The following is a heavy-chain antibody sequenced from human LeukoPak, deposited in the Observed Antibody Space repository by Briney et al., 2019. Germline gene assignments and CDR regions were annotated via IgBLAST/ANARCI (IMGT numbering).Heavy chain of an antibody. D-gene: IGHD3-10*01. Sequence: GGSLRLSCAASGFTFSSYSMNWVRQAPGKGLEWVSSISGSSSYIYYADSVKGRFTISRDNAKNSLYLQMNSLRAEDTAVYYCARETTSYGSGSATFDYWGQGTLVTVS. CDR2: ISGSSSYI. J-gene: IGHJ4*02. V-gene: IGHV3-21*01. CDR1: GFTFSSYS. CDR3: ARETTSYGSGSATFDY.